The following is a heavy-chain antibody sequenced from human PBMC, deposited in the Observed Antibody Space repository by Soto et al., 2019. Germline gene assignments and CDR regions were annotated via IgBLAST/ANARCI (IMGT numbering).Heavy chain of an antibody. Sequence: QLQLQESRPGLVKPSETLSLTCTVSGGSISSSSYYWGWIRQPPGKGLEWIGSIYYSGSTYYTPPLKSRITISVDTSKNQFSLKLSSVTAADTAVYYCARRHRITTFGVVTQDYWGQGTLVTVSS. V-gene: IGHV4-39*01. J-gene: IGHJ4*02. CDR1: GGSISSSSYY. CDR3: ARRHRITTFGVVTQDY. D-gene: IGHD3-3*01. CDR2: IYYSGST.